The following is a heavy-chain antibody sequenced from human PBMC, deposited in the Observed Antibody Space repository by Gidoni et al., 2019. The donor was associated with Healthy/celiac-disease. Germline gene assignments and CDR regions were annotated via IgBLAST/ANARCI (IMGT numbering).Heavy chain of an antibody. V-gene: IGHV4-39*01. D-gene: IGHD3-16*01. J-gene: IGHJ4*02. Sequence: QLPLQESGPGLVKPSETLSLTCTVSGGSISSSSYYWGWIRQPPGKGLEWIGSIYYSGSTYYNPSLKSRVTISVDTSKNQFSLKLSSVTAADTAVYYCASRLTKTAHILYWGQGTLVTVSS. CDR1: GGSISSSSYY. CDR3: ASRLTKTAHILY. CDR2: IYYSGST.